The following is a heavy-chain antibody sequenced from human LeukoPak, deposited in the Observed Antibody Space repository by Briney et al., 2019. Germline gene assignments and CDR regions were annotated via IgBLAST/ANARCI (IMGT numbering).Heavy chain of an antibody. J-gene: IGHJ4*02. CDR2: IYYTGIT. CDR3: ARSSGAFDY. Sequence: SETLSLTCTVSGGSISTTTYYWSWIRQPPGKGLEWIGYIYYTGITNYNPSLKSRVTMPLDTSKNQFSLKLNSVTAADTAVYYCARSSGAFDYWGQGALVTVSS. V-gene: IGHV4-61*01. CDR1: GGSISTTTYY.